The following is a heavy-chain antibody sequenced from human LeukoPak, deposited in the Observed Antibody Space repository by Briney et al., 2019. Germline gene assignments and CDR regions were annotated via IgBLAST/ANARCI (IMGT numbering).Heavy chain of an antibody. V-gene: IGHV3-30*02. J-gene: IGHJ4*02. CDR1: GFTFSTYG. D-gene: IGHD3-3*01. CDR2: IQYDGSDK. Sequence: GGSLRLSCAASGFTFSTYGMHWVRQAPGKGLEWVAFIQYDGSDKYYADFVKGRFTISRDNSKNTLYLQMNILRPEDTAVYYCAKNRSGCYIDYWGQGTLVTVSS. CDR3: AKNRSGCYIDY.